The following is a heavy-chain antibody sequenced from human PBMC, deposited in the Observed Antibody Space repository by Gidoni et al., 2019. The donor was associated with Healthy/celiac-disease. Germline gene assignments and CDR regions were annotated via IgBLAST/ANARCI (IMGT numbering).Heavy chain of an antibody. V-gene: IGHV4-39*01. CDR3: ARLLVTGEDYFDY. CDR2: IYYSGST. J-gene: IGHJ4*02. CDR1: GGSISSSSYY. Sequence: QLQLQESGPGLVKPSATLSLTCTVSGGSISSSSYYWGWIRQPPGKGLEWIGSIYYSGSTDYNPSLKSRVTISVDTSKNQFSLKLSSVTAADTAVYYCARLLVTGEDYFDYWGQGTLVTVSS. D-gene: IGHD3-10*01.